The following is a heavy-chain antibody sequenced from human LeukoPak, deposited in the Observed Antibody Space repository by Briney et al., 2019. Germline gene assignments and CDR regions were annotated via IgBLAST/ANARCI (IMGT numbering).Heavy chain of an antibody. CDR1: GFTFSNAW. V-gene: IGHV3-15*01. Sequence: GGSLRLSCAASGFTFSNAWMSWVRQAPGKGLEWVGRIKSKTDGGTTDYAAPVKGRFTISRDDSKNTLYLQMSSLKTEDTAVYYCTSKPMDYYGSGSLDYWGQGTLVTVSS. D-gene: IGHD3-10*01. CDR3: TSKPMDYYGSGSLDY. CDR2: IKSKTDGGTT. J-gene: IGHJ4*02.